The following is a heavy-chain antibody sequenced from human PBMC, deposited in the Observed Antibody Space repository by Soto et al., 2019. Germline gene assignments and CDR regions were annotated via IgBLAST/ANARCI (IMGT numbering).Heavy chain of an antibody. Sequence: PGGSLRLSCAASGFTFENYGIHWVRQAPGKGLEWVALIPFDGRNQYYGDSVKGRFTISRDNSKNTLYLQMNNLATEDTAVYYCARDQRGYNYGPLDYWGQGILVTVSS. J-gene: IGHJ4*02. V-gene: IGHV3-30*03. CDR1: GFTFENYG. D-gene: IGHD5-18*01. CDR3: ARDQRGYNYGPLDY. CDR2: IPFDGRNQ.